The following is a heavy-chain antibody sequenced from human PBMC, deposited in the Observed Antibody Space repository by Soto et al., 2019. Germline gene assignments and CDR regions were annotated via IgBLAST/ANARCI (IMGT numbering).Heavy chain of an antibody. CDR1: GASIRSCY. J-gene: IGHJ4*02. V-gene: IGHV4-59*01. D-gene: IGHD4-17*01. Sequence: SETLSLTCSVSGASIRSCYWSWIRQPPGKGLELIGYISYSGSTNYNPSLKSRVTISVDTSKNQFSLKLRSVTAADTAVYYCATRSSINADLVDYWGQGTLVTVSS. CDR3: ATRSSINADLVDY. CDR2: ISYSGST.